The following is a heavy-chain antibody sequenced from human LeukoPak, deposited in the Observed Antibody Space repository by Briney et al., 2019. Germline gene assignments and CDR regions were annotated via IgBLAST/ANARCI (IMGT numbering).Heavy chain of an antibody. CDR2: IKQDGSEK. CDR3: ARAVAAKILWD. CDR1: GFTFSIFW. J-gene: IGHJ4*02. Sequence: GGSLRLSCAASGFTFSIFWMTWVRQAPGKGLEWVANIKQDGSEKYYVDSVNGRFTISRDNAKNSLYLQMDSLRAEDTAVYYCARAVAAKILWDWGQGTLVTVSS. D-gene: IGHD6-19*01. V-gene: IGHV3-7*01.